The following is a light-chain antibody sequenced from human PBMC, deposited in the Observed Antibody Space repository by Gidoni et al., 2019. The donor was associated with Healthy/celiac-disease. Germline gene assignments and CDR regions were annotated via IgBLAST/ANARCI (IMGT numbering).Light chain of an antibody. CDR1: QSVSSY. CDR3: QQRSNWPTWT. V-gene: IGKV3-11*01. J-gene: IGKJ1*01. CDR2: DAS. Sequence: EIVFTQSPATLSLSPGERATLPCRASQSVSSYLAWYQQKPGQAPRLLIYDASNRATGIPARFSGSGSGTDFTLTISSLEPEDFAVYYCQQRSNWPTWTFGQGTKVEIK.